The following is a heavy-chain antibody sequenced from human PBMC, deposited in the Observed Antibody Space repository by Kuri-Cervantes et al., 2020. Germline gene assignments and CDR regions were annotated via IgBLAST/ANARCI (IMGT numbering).Heavy chain of an antibody. V-gene: IGHV3-30-3*01. Sequence: GGSLRLSCAASGFTFSSYAMHWVRQAPGKGLEWVAVISYDGSNKYYADSVKGRFTISRDNSKNTLYLQMNGLRAEDTAVYYCARAKNFLESSGYSYGYGYYYYYMDVWGKGTTVTVSS. CDR1: GFTFSSYA. CDR2: ISYDGSNK. D-gene: IGHD5-18*01. J-gene: IGHJ6*03. CDR3: ARAKNFLESSGYSYGYGYYYYYMDV.